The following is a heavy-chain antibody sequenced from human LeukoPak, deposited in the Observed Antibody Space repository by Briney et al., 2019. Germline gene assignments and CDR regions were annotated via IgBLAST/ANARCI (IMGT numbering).Heavy chain of an antibody. CDR2: ISGSGGST. V-gene: IGHV3-23*01. J-gene: IGHJ3*02. CDR1: GFTFSSYA. CDR3: AKPGSSHDAFDI. Sequence: GGSLILSCAASGFTFSSYAMSWVRQAPGKGLEWVSAISGSGGSTYYADSVKGRFTLSRDNSKNTLYLQMNSLRAEDTAVYYCAKPGSSHDAFDIWGQGTMVTVSS.